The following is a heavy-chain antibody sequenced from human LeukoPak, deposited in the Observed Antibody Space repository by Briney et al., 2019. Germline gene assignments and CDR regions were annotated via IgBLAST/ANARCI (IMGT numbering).Heavy chain of an antibody. V-gene: IGHV1-69*13. Sequence: ASVKVSCKASGGTFSSYAISWVRQAPGQGLELMGWIIPIFGTANYAQNFQGRVTITADESTSTAYMELSSLRSEDTAVYYCARVNTIAAAALGGMDVWGQGTTVTVSS. CDR3: ARVNTIAAAALGGMDV. J-gene: IGHJ6*02. CDR1: GGTFSSYA. D-gene: IGHD6-13*01. CDR2: IIPIFGTA.